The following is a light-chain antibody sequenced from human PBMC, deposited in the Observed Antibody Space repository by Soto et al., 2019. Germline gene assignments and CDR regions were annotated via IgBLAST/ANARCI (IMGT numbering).Light chain of an antibody. V-gene: IGKV1-27*01. CDR1: QGIRNY. CDR2: AAS. CDR3: QKTDTAPLT. Sequence: DIQMTQSPSSLAASVGDRVTITCRASQGIRNYLVWYQQKPGKPPKPLIYAASTLQSGVPSRFSGSGSGTRFTLTISSLQPEDVATYYCQKTDTAPLTLGGGTRVELK. J-gene: IGKJ4*01.